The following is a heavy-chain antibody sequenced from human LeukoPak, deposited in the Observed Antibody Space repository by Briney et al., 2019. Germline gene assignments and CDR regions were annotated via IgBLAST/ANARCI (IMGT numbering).Heavy chain of an antibody. CDR1: GYTFTSYG. D-gene: IGHD6-13*01. Sequence: ASVKVSCKASGYTFTSYGISWVRQAPGQGLEWMGSISAYNCNTNYAQKLQGRVTMTTDTSTSTAYMELRSLRSDDTAVYSWARRGSSSCYGGFDYWGQGTLVTVSS. CDR3: ARRGSSSCYGGFDY. V-gene: IGHV1-18*01. J-gene: IGHJ4*02. CDR2: ISAYNCNT.